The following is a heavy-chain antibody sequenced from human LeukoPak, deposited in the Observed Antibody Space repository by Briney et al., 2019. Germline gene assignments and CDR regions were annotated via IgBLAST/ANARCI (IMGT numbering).Heavy chain of an antibody. D-gene: IGHD3-22*01. CDR1: GFTFSSYW. J-gene: IGHJ4*02. Sequence: GGSLGLSCAASGFTFSSYWMSWVRQAPGKGLEWVSSISSSSSYIYYVDSVKGRFTISRDNAKNSLYLQMNSLRAEDTAVYYCARGQLYYDSSGFDYWGQGTLVTVSS. CDR2: ISSSSSYI. V-gene: IGHV3-21*01. CDR3: ARGQLYYDSSGFDY.